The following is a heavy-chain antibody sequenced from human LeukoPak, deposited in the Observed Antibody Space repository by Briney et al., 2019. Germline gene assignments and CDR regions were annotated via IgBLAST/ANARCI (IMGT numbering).Heavy chain of an antibody. CDR3: ARGGYYYDSSGYWDY. Sequence: SETLSLTCSVSGGSISSYYWSWIRQPPQKGLEWIGYIFSNGATNYNPSLKSRVTISVDTSKNQFSLKLSSVTAADTAVYYCARGGYYYDSSGYWDYWGQGTLVTVSS. V-gene: IGHV4-59*08. CDR2: IFSNGAT. CDR1: GGSISSYY. J-gene: IGHJ4*02. D-gene: IGHD3-22*01.